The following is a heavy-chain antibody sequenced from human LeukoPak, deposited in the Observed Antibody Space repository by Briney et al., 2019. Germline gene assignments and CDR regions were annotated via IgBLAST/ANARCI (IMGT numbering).Heavy chain of an antibody. J-gene: IGHJ4*02. CDR1: GASISTYY. Sequence: SETLSLTCTVSGASISTYYWSWIRQPAGKGLEWIGRIYTSGSTSYNPSLKSRVTMSVDTSKTQLSLKLSSVTAADTAVYYCASAYDSSGYLVYWGQGTLVTVSS. CDR3: ASAYDSSGYLVY. D-gene: IGHD3-22*01. V-gene: IGHV4-4*07. CDR2: IYTSGST.